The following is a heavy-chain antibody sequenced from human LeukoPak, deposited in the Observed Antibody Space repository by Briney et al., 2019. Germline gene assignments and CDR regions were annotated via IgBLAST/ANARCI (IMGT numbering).Heavy chain of an antibody. CDR3: ARDGLLYRGTSQDWFDP. D-gene: IGHD1-1*01. CDR2: INPSGGNT. CDR1: GYTFTNYY. J-gene: IGHJ5*02. Sequence: ASVKVSCKASGYTFTNYYMHWVRQAPGQGLEWMGLINPSGGNTRYAQNFQGRVTMTRDTSTSTVYMELSSLRSEDTAVYYCARDGLLYRGTSQDWFDPWRQGTLVTVSS. V-gene: IGHV1-46*01.